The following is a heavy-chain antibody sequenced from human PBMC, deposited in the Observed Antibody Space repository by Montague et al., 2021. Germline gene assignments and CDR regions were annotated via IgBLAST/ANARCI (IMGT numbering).Heavy chain of an antibody. CDR1: GGSISSSSYY. CDR3: VVTPYYYYHGMDV. V-gene: IGHV4-39*01. J-gene: IGHJ6*02. Sequence: SETLSLTCTVSGGSISSSSYYWGWIRQPPGKGLEWYGCNNYSGSTYYNPSRKSRLTISVDTSKNQFSLKLSSVTAADTAVYYGVVTPYYYYHGMDVWGQGTTVTVSS. D-gene: IGHD4-23*01. CDR2: NNYSGST.